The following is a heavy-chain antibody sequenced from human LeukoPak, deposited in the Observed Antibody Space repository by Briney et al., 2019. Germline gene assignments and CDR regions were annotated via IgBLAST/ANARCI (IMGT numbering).Heavy chain of an antibody. CDR3: ARGDGLSGRVFDY. Sequence: ASVKVSCKASGYTFTSFYMHWVRQAPGQGREWMGIINPSGGSTSYAQNFQGRVTMTRDTSTSTVYMELSSLTSEDTAVYYCARGDGLSGRVFDYWGQGILVTVSS. CDR2: INPSGGST. CDR1: GYTFTSFY. V-gene: IGHV1-46*01. J-gene: IGHJ4*02. D-gene: IGHD3/OR15-3a*01.